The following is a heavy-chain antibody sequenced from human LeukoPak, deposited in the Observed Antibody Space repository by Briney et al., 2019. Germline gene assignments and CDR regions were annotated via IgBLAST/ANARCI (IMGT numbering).Heavy chain of an antibody. Sequence: GGSLRLSCAASGFTFSSYSMNWVRQAPGKGLEWVSSISSSSSYIYYADSVKGRFTISRDNAKNSLYLQMNSLRAEDTAVYYCARDDIAARPPRYWGQGTLVTVSS. CDR1: GFTFSSYS. J-gene: IGHJ4*02. V-gene: IGHV3-21*01. CDR3: ARDDIAARPPRY. D-gene: IGHD6-6*01. CDR2: ISSSSSYI.